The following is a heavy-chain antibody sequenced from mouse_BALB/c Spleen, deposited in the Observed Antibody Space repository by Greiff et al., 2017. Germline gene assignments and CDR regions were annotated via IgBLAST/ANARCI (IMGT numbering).Heavy chain of an antibody. D-gene: IGHD1-1*01. CDR2: ISYSGST. CDR3: ASTTVVRGYAMDY. CDR1: GYSITSDYA. J-gene: IGHJ4*01. V-gene: IGHV3-2*02. Sequence: EVKLLESGPGLVKPSQSLSLTCTVTGYSITSDYAWNWIRQFPGNKLEWMGYISYSGSTSYNPSLKSRISITRDTSKNQFFLQLNSVTTEDTATYYCASTTVVRGYAMDYWGQGTSVTVSS.